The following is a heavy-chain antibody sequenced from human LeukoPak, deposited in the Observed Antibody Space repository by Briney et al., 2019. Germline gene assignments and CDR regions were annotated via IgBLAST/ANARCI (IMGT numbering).Heavy chain of an antibody. V-gene: IGHV3-48*04. CDR2: ISSSSSTI. CDR3: ARRGYYDSSGYYIDY. CDR1: GFTFSSYS. J-gene: IGHJ4*02. Sequence: GGSLRLSCAASGFTFSSYSMNWVRQAPGKGLEWVSYISSSSSTIYYADSVKGRFTISRDTAKNSLYLQMNSLRAEDTAVYYCARRGYYDSSGYYIDYWGQGTLVTVSS. D-gene: IGHD3-22*01.